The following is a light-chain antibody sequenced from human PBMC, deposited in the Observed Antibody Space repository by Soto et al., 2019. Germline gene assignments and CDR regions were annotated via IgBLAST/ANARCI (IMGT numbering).Light chain of an antibody. CDR1: SSDVGGYNY. V-gene: IGLV2-14*01. J-gene: IGLJ2*01. Sequence: QSALTQPASVSGSPGQSITISCTGTSSDVGGYNYVSWYQQHPGKAPKLMIYNVSNRPSVVSIRLSVFKSGNTASMTISGLQAEDEADYSCSSYTSSSTLYVVFGGGTKLPVL. CDR3: SSYTSSSTLYVV. CDR2: NVS.